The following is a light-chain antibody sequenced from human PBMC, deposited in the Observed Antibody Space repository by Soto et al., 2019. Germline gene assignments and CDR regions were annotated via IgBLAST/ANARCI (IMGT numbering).Light chain of an antibody. Sequence: DTHMTQSPSSLSASVGDRVTITCRASQGISKNLAWYQQSPGKVPKLLIYAASTLQSGVPSRFSGSGFGTDFTLTISNLQPEDVATFYCQNYNRAPLAFGGGTKVDI. CDR2: AAS. CDR3: QNYNRAPLA. CDR1: QGISKN. J-gene: IGKJ4*01. V-gene: IGKV1-27*01.